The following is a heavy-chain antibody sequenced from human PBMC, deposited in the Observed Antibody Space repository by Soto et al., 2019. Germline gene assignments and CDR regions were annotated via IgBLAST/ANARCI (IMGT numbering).Heavy chain of an antibody. Sequence: QVQLQESGPGLVKPSQTLSLTCTVSGGSISSGGYYWSWIRQHPGKGLEWIGYIYYSGSTYYNPSLKSRVNISVDTSKNQFSLKLSSVTAADTAVYYCARELHDYGDFEHAFDIWGQGTMVTVSS. J-gene: IGHJ3*02. V-gene: IGHV4-31*03. CDR3: ARELHDYGDFEHAFDI. CDR2: IYYSGST. D-gene: IGHD4-17*01. CDR1: GGSISSGGYY.